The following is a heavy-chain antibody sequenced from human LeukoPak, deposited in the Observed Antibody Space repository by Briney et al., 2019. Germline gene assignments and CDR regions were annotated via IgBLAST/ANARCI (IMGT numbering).Heavy chain of an antibody. D-gene: IGHD3-22*01. CDR2: ISYDGGNK. V-gene: IGHV3-30-3*01. J-gene: IGHJ4*02. CDR1: GFTFSSYA. CDR3: ARVLTDYYDSSGYFDY. Sequence: TGGSLRLSCAASGFTFSSYAMHWVRQAPGKGLEWVAVISYDGGNKYYADSVKGRFTISRDNSKNTLYLQMNSLRAEDTAVYYCARVLTDYYDSSGYFDYWGQGTLVTVSS.